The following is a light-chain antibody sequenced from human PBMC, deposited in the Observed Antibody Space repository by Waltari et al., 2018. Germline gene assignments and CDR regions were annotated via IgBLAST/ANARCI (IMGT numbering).Light chain of an antibody. CDR1: QSVLYSPNNKNS. J-gene: IGKJ2*01. Sequence: DIGMTQSPASLAVSLGERATINCKTSQSVLYSPNNKNSLAWYQQKPGQPPKLLIYWASTRESGVPDRFSGSGSGTEFTLTISSLQAEDVAVYYCLQYYSSPPVYTFGPGTKLEIK. CDR2: WAS. V-gene: IGKV4-1*01. CDR3: LQYYSSPPVYT.